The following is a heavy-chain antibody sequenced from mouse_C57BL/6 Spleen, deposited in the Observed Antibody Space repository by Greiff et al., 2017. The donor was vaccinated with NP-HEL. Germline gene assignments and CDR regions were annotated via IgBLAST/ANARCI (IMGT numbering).Heavy chain of an antibody. CDR2: ITYSGSA. CDR1: GYSITSDY. Sequence: EVQVVESGPGLANPSQTLSLTCSVTGYSITSDYWNWIRKFPGNKLEYMGYITYSGSAYYNPSLKSRISITRDTSKNQYYLQLHSVTAEDTATYDCARGTRNWDFDYWGQGTTLTVSS. D-gene: IGHD4-1*01. V-gene: IGHV3-8*01. J-gene: IGHJ2*01. CDR3: ARGTRNWDFDY.